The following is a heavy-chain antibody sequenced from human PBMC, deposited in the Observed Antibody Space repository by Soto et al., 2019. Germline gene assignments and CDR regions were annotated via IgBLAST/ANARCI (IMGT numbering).Heavy chain of an antibody. V-gene: IGHV3-74*01. CDR2: IDNDGSSR. CDR1: GFTFSSNW. CDR3: ATGSGWYSPDY. Sequence: PGGSLRLSCAASGFTFSSNWMHWVRQGPGKGLVWVSRIDNDGSSRDYADSVKGRFTISRDNAKNTLYLEMSSLRAEDTAVYYCATGSGWYSPDYWGQGTLVT. D-gene: IGHD6-19*01. J-gene: IGHJ4*02.